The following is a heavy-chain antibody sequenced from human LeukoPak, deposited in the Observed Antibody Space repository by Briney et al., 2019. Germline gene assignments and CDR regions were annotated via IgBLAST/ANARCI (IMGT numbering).Heavy chain of an antibody. CDR2: IYPGDSDT. CDR3: ASEERRGMITFGGALY. V-gene: IGHV5-51*01. CDR1: GYSFTSYW. Sequence: GESLKISRKGSGYSFTSYWIGWVRQMPGKGLEWMGIIYPGDSDTRYSPSFQGQVTISADKSISTAYLQWSSLKASDTAMYYCASEERRGMITFGGALYWGQGTLVTVSS. J-gene: IGHJ4*02. D-gene: IGHD3-16*01.